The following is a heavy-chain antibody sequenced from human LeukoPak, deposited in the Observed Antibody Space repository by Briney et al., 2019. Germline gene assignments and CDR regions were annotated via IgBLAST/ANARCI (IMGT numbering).Heavy chain of an antibody. CDR3: TTPSGVVIPPYYYYYMDV. J-gene: IGHJ6*03. CDR1: GFTFSNYA. CDR2: IRSKANSYAT. V-gene: IGHV3-73*01. D-gene: IGHD3-3*01. Sequence: PGGSLRLSCAASGFTFSNYAMHWVRQASGKGLEWVGRIRSKANSYATAYAASVKGRFTISRDDSKNTAYLQMNSLKTEDTAVYYCTTPSGVVIPPYYYYYMDVWGKGTTVTVSS.